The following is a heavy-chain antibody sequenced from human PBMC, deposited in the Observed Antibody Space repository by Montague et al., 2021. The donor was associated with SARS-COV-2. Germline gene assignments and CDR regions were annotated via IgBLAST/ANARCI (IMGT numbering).Heavy chain of an antibody. D-gene: IGHD3-10*01. CDR1: GVSISEFG. CDR2: IFTKAGT. Sequence: SETLSLTCAVSGVSISEFGWSWVRQSPTKGLEWVAFIFTKAGTSYSPSLESRLTVSLDTSKNQVSLNLTSVTAADTAVYYCARHYASGTYPLDLWGRGTLVTDSS. V-gene: IGHV4-4*08. CDR3: ARHYASGTYPLDL. J-gene: IGHJ5*02.